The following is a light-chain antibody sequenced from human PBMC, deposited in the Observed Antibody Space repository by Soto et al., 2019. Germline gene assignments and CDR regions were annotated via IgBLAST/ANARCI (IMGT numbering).Light chain of an antibody. J-gene: IGKJ1*01. V-gene: IGKV3-15*01. CDR1: QSVSSN. CDR3: HQYNNWPQK. CDR2: GAS. Sequence: EIVMTQSPATLSVSPGERATLSCRASQSVSSNLAWYQQKPGQPPRLLIYGASTRATGIPAWLSGSGSGTEFTLTIRSLQSEDFGVYYCHQYNNWPQKFGQGTTVDIK.